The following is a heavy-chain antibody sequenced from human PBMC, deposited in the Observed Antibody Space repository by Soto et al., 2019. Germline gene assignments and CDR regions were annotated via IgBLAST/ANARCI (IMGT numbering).Heavy chain of an antibody. J-gene: IGHJ4*02. V-gene: IGHV3-74*01. CDR2: ISSGGTTT. CDR1: GFTFGSHW. CDR3: ARFGTSYDTSGFLY. Sequence: PLGSLRLSSEDSGFTFGSHWMHWVRPAPGKGLVYVSRISSGGTTTNYAESVKGRFTISRDNARNTLYLQMNSLRVEDTAVYYCARFGTSYDTSGFLYWGQGNPVTVSS. D-gene: IGHD3-22*01.